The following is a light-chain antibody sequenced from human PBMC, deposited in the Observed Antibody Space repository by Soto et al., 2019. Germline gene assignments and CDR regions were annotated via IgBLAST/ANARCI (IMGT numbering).Light chain of an antibody. J-gene: IGLJ1*01. CDR1: SSDVGGSNY. CDR3: SSYTSSGTV. CDR2: DVS. V-gene: IGLV2-14*01. Sequence: QSVLTQSASVSGSPGQSITISCTGTSSDVGGSNYVSWYQQPPGRAPKLIIYDVSNRPSGVSDRFSGSKSGNTASLSISGLQTEDEADYYCSSYTSSGTVFGTGTKVTVL.